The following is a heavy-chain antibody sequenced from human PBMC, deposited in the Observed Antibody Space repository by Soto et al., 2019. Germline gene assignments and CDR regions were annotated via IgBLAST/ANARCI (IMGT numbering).Heavy chain of an antibody. J-gene: IGHJ4*02. CDR2: INSDGSST. CDR3: ACYQRYLVSGSWNY. V-gene: IGHV3-74*01. Sequence: EVQLVESGGDLVQPGGSLRLSCAASGFTFSNYWMNWVRQAPGKGLVWVSRINSDGSSTSYADSVKGRFTISRDNAKNTVHLQINKHRADDAAVYYCACYQRYLVSGSWNYWGQVSRV. CDR1: GFTFSNYW. D-gene: IGHD3-10*01.